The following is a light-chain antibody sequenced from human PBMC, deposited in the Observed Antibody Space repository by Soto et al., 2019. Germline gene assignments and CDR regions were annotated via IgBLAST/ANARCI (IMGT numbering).Light chain of an antibody. CDR2: ATS. CDR3: LQDYSYPLT. V-gene: IGKV1-6*01. Sequence: AIQMTQSPSSLSASVGDRVTITCRASQDIRTELGWYQQKPGNAPKLLIYATSILHSWVPSRFSGIGSGTDFTLTISSLQPEDFATYYCLQDYSYPLTFGQGTKVEIK. J-gene: IGKJ1*01. CDR1: QDIRTE.